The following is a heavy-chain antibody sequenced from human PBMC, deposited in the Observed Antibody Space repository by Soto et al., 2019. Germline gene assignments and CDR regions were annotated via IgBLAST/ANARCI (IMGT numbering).Heavy chain of an antibody. CDR1: GFIFSNYG. V-gene: IGHV3-33*01. D-gene: IGHD3-10*01. Sequence: QVQLVESGGGAVQPGRSLRLSCATSGFIFSNYGMHWVRQAPGKGLEWVAVMWYDGIKTSYADSVKGRFTISRDNSKNTLYLQMNSLGAEDTAVYFCARDVGFGELLSPQYWGQGTQVTVSS. CDR3: ARDVGFGELLSPQY. J-gene: IGHJ4*02. CDR2: MWYDGIKT.